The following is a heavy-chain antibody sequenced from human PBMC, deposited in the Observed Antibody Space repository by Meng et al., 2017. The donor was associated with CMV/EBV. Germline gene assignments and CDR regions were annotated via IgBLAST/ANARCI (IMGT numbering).Heavy chain of an antibody. V-gene: IGHV3-21*01. Sequence: GESLKISCAASGFTFSSYSMNWVHQAPGKGLEWVSSISSSSSYIYYADSVKGRFTISRDNAKNSLYLQMNSLRAEDTAVYYCARRMGKGEWELLGPTLEDAFDIWGQGTMVTVSS. D-gene: IGHD1-26*01. CDR2: ISSSSSYI. CDR1: GFTFSSYS. J-gene: IGHJ3*02. CDR3: ARRMGKGEWELLGPTLEDAFDI.